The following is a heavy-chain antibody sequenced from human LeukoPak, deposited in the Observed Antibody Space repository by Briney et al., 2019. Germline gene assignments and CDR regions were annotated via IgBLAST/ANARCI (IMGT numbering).Heavy chain of an antibody. V-gene: IGHV3-48*03. CDR3: AKSPLLTEDYYFDY. D-gene: IGHD3/OR15-3a*01. J-gene: IGHJ4*02. CDR2: ISISGSTI. CDR1: GFTFRSYE. Sequence: PGGSLRLSCAAVGFTFRSYEMNSVRQAPGKGLEWVSYISISGSTIYYADSVKCRFHISRDNAKNSLYLQVHSLRAEDTAVYYCAKSPLLTEDYYFDYWGQGTLVTVSS.